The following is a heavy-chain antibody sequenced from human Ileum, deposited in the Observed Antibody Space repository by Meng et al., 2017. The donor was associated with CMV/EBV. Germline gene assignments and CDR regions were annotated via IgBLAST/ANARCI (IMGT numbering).Heavy chain of an antibody. V-gene: IGHV4-4*07. CDR2: IHPTGNT. CDR1: GGSLTSYD. D-gene: IGHD3-10*01. CDR3: ARAAARGVPVDL. J-gene: IGHJ5*02. Sequence: RLKGWGPRLLQPSETLSLTGTVTGGSLTSYDWTWIRQPAGKGLEWIGRIHPTGNTDDNPSLRSRVSMSLDKSKNQFSLKLTSVTAADTAVYYCARAAARGVPVDLWGQGTLVTVSS.